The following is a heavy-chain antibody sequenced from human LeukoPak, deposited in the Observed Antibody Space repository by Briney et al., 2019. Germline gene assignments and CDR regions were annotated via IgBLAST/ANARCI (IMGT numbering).Heavy chain of an antibody. J-gene: IGHJ6*03. CDR2: MNPNSVNT. V-gene: IGHV1-8*03. D-gene: IGHD1-7*01. CDR1: GYTFTSYD. Sequence: ASVKVSCKASGYTFTSYDINWVRQATGQGLEWMGWMNPNSVNTGYAQRFQGRVTITRNTYISTAYMELSSLRSEDTAVYYCATETSTGTTGWMTYYMDVWGKGTTVTVSS. CDR3: ATETSTGTTGWMTYYMDV.